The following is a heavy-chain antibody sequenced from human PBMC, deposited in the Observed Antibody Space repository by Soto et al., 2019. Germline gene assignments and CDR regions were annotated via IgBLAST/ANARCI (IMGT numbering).Heavy chain of an antibody. V-gene: IGHV4-34*01. D-gene: IGHD6-19*01. J-gene: IGHJ5*02. Sequence: SETLSLTCAVYGGSFSGYHWSWIRQPPGKGLEWIGEINHSGSTNYNPSLKSRVTISVDTSKNQFSLKLSSVTAADTAVYYCAKKTRIAVAGTRSWFDPWGQGTLVTVSS. CDR3: AKKTRIAVAGTRSWFDP. CDR1: GGSFSGYH. CDR2: INHSGST.